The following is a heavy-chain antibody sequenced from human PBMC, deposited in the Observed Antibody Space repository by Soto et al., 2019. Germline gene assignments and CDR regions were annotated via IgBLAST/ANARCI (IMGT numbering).Heavy chain of an antibody. J-gene: IGHJ5*02. D-gene: IGHD6-19*01. CDR1: GFTFSSSA. Sequence: EVRLLESGGGLAQPGGSRRLSCAASGFTFSSSAMNWVRQAPGKGLEWVSSIRVGGGDTFYADSVRGRFTVSRDISRNTPYLQINSLTAEDTAIYYCAKCSVGTVRTSGWCNWFDPWGQGTLVTVSS. CDR3: AKCSVGTVRTSGWCNWFDP. CDR2: IRVGGGDT. V-gene: IGHV3-23*01.